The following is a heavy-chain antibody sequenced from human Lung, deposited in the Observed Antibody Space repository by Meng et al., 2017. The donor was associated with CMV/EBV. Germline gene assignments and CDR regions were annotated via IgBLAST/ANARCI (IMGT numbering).Heavy chain of an antibody. J-gene: IGHJ4*02. CDR3: ARDPSNTSGRYAYFDY. CDR1: GYTFTHHG. CDR2: ISCYNGDT. Sequence: QLQLMQSGAEVKKSGASVRVSCKASGYTFTHHGISWIRQAPGQGLEWMGWISCYNGDTNYAQKLQGRVTMTTDTSTNTAYMDLRGLRSDDTAVYYCARDPSNTSGRYAYFDYWGQGTLVTVSS. D-gene: IGHD6-19*01. V-gene: IGHV1-18*01.